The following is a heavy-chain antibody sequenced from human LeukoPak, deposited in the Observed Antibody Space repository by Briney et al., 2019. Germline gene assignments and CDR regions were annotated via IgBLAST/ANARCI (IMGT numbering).Heavy chain of an antibody. CDR3: ARDREGSSWHFVY. J-gene: IGHJ4*02. D-gene: IGHD6-13*01. CDR2: ISSSSSYI. V-gene: IGHV3-21*01. CDR1: GFTFSSYS. Sequence: GGSLRLSCAASGFTFSSYSMNWVRQAPGKGLEWVSSISSSSSYIYYADSVKGRFTISRDNAKNSLYLQMNSLRAEDTAVYYCARDREGSSWHFVYWGQGTLVTVSS.